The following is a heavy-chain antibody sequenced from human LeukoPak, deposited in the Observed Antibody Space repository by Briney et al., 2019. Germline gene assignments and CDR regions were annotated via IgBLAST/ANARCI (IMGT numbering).Heavy chain of an antibody. V-gene: IGHV4-61*02. J-gene: IGHJ6*03. D-gene: IGHD2-2*01. CDR3: ARDPGAAMGGDYYYYYMDV. CDR1: GGSISSGSYY. Sequence: SETLSLTCTVSGGSISSGSYYWSWIRQPAGKGLEWIGRIYTGGSTNYNPSLKSRVTISVDTSKNQFSLKLSSVTAADTAVYYCARDPGAAMGGDYYYYYMDVWGKGTTVTVSS. CDR2: IYTGGST.